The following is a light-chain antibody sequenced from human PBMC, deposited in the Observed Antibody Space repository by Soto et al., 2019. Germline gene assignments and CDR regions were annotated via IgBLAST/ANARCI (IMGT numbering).Light chain of an antibody. CDR3: QSYDSSLSTYV. Sequence: VLTQPPSVSGAPGQRVTISCTGSSSNIGAGSDLHWYQQLPGTAPKLLIYGNSNRPSGVPDRFSGSKSGTSASLAITGLQAEDEADYYCQSYDSSLSTYVFGTGTKVTVL. V-gene: IGLV1-40*01. CDR2: GNS. CDR1: SSNIGAGSD. J-gene: IGLJ1*01.